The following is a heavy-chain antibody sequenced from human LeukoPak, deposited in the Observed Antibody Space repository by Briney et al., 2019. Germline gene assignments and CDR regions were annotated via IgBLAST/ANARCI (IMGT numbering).Heavy chain of an antibody. D-gene: IGHD3-22*01. CDR1: GGSISSYY. V-gene: IGHV4-59*01. Sequence: TSSETLSLTCTVSGGSISSYYWSWIRQPPGKGLEWIGYIYDSGSTNYNPSLKSRVTISVDTSKNQFSLKLSSVTAADTAVYYCACLTTADAFDIWGQGTMVTASS. J-gene: IGHJ3*02. CDR2: IYDSGST. CDR3: ACLTTADAFDI.